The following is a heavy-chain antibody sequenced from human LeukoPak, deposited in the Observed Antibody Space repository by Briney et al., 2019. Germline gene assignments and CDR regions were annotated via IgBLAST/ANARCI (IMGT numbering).Heavy chain of an antibody. D-gene: IGHD3-10*01. CDR1: GYSFTSYW. J-gene: IGHJ5*02. V-gene: IGHV5-51*01. CDR3: ARRVTMVRGAVVWFDP. CDR2: IYPGDSDT. Sequence: GESLKISCKGSGYSFTSYWIGWVRQMPGKGLEWMGIIYPGDSDTRYSPSFQGQVTISADKSISTAYLQWSSLKASDTAMYFCARRVTMVRGAVVWFDPGGQGTLVTVSS.